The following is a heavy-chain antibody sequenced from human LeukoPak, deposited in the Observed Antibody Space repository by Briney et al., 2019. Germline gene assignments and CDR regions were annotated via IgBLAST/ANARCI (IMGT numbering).Heavy chain of an antibody. J-gene: IGHJ6*02. V-gene: IGHV4-30-2*01. CDR2: IYHSGST. CDR1: RGSISSGGYS. CDR3: ARASSSFYGMDV. Sequence: SETLSLTCAVSRGSISSGGYSWSWIRQPPGKGLEWIGYIYHSGSTYYNPSLKSRVTISVDRSKNQFSLKLSSVTAADTAVYYCARASSSFYGMDVWGQGTTVTVSS. D-gene: IGHD6-6*01.